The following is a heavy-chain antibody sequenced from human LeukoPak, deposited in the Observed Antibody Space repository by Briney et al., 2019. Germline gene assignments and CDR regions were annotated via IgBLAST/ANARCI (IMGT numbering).Heavy chain of an antibody. Sequence: ASVKVSCKASGYTFTGYYMHWVRQAPGQGLEWMGWISGYNGDTKYEKKVQGRVTMTTDKFTSTAYMELRSLRSDDTAVYYCARCYGSGRWALDIWGQGTMVTASS. CDR2: ISGYNGDT. J-gene: IGHJ3*02. D-gene: IGHD3-10*01. V-gene: IGHV1-18*04. CDR3: ARCYGSGRWALDI. CDR1: GYTFTGYY.